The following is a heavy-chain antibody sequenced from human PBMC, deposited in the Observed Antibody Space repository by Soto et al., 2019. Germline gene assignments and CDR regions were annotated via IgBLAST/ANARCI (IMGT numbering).Heavy chain of an antibody. CDR3: ARGRRKTHGLYGSGSYSL. D-gene: IGHD3-10*01. Sequence: SETLSLTCAVYGGSFSGYYWSWIRQPPGKGLEWIGEINHSGSTNYNPSLKSRVTISVDTSKNQFSLKLSSVTAADTAVYYCARGRRKTHGLYGSGSYSLWGQGTLVTVSS. J-gene: IGHJ4*02. CDR2: INHSGST. CDR1: GGSFSGYY. V-gene: IGHV4-34*01.